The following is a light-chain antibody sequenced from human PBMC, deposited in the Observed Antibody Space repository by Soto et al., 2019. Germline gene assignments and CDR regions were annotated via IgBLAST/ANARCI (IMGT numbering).Light chain of an antibody. J-gene: IGKJ4*01. Sequence: IVLTQSPAALSVSPLERVTLSCWASQSVGSTLNWYQQRPGQAPRLLIYDTSIRATGIPARFSGSGSGTEFTLTIASLQSEDFGVYYCQRFNRWPLSFGGGTKV. CDR2: DTS. CDR3: QRFNRWPLS. V-gene: IGKV3-15*01. CDR1: QSVGST.